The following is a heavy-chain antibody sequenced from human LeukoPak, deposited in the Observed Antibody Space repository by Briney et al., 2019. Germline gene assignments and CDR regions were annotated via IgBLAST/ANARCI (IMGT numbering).Heavy chain of an antibody. CDR3: ARHLFGVVINR. J-gene: IGHJ3*01. CDR2: INHSGST. Sequence: TSETLSLTCAVYGGSFSGYYWSWIRQPPGKGLEWIGEINHSGSTYYNPSLKSRVTISVDTSKNQFSLKLSSVTAADTAVYYCARHLFGVVINRWGQGTMVTVSS. D-gene: IGHD3-3*01. V-gene: IGHV4-34*01. CDR1: GGSFSGYY.